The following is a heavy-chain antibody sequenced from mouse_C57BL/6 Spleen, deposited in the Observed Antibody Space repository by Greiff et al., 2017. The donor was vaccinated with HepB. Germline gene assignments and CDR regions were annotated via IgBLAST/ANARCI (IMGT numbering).Heavy chain of an antibody. J-gene: IGHJ2*01. D-gene: IGHD4-1*01. CDR1: GYTFTDYN. Sequence: EVQLQQSGPELVKPGASVKMSCKASGYTFTDYNMHWVKQSHGKSLEWIGYINPNNGGTSYNQKFKGKATLTVNKSSSTAYMELRSLTSEDSAVYDCAQLTGTSDYWGQGTTLTVSS. CDR2: INPNNGGT. CDR3: AQLTGTSDY. V-gene: IGHV1-22*01.